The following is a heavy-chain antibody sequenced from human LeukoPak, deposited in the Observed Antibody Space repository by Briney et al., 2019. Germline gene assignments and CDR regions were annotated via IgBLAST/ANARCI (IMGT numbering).Heavy chain of an antibody. CDR1: GFSFSTYG. J-gene: IGHJ6*03. V-gene: IGHV3-33*06. CDR2: IWYDESHK. Sequence: PGGSLRLSCAASGFSFSTYGMHWARQAPGKGLEWVAVIWYDESHKYYSDSVRGRFTISRDNSKKTVYLQMNSLRPEDTAVYYCAKAFLEREACDYYMDVWGKGTTVTVSS. CDR3: AKAFLEREACDYYMDV. D-gene: IGHD1-1*01.